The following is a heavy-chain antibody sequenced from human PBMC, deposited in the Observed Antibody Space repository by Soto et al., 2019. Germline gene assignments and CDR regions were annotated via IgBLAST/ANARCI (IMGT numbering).Heavy chain of an antibody. CDR1: GFSFRTTW. D-gene: IGHD1-26*01. CDR3: STGSPFSGSGFDY. Sequence: TGGSLRLSCAASGFSFRTTWMAWVRQAPGKGLEWVGRIKSKSAGETTDYADPVKGRFTISRDDSKDTLYLHMDSLETGDTAVYYCSTGSPFSGSGFDYWGQGTLVTVSS. CDR2: IKSKSAGETT. J-gene: IGHJ4*02. V-gene: IGHV3-15*05.